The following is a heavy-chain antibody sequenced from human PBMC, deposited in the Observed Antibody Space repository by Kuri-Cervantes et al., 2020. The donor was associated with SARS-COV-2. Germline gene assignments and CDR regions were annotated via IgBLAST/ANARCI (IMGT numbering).Heavy chain of an antibody. V-gene: IGHV3-30-3*01. D-gene: IGHD6-13*01. Sequence: GGSLRLSCAASGFTFSSYAMHWVRQAPGKGLEWVAVISYDGSNKYYADSVKGRFTISRDNSKNTLYLQMNSLRAEDTAVYYCAKDEDSSSWYSNRGFDAFDIRGQGTMVTVSS. CDR3: AKDEDSSSWYSNRGFDAFDI. CDR2: ISYDGSNK. CDR1: GFTFSSYA. J-gene: IGHJ3*02.